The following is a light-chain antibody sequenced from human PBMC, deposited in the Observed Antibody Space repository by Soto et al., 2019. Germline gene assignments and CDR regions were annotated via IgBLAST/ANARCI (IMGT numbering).Light chain of an antibody. Sequence: SVLKPSPTNLSLSAGERATLPCRASQSVSSYLAWYQQKPGQAPRLLIYDASYRAAGIPARFSGSGSGTDFTLTISSLEPEDFAVYYCQQRGNWPLTFGGGTIVDIK. J-gene: IGKJ4*01. CDR3: QQRGNWPLT. CDR2: DAS. V-gene: IGKV3-11*01. CDR1: QSVSSY.